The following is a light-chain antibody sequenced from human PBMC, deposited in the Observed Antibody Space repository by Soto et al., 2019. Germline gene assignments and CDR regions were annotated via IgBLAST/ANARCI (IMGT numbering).Light chain of an antibody. CDR2: KAS. Sequence: DIQMTQSPSTLSASVGDRVTITCRASQTISTLLAWYQQRPGKAPNLLIYKASSLESGVPSRFSGSGSGTDFTLTISSLQPDDFATYFCQQSSTYPWTFGQGTKVEVK. CDR3: QQSSTYPWT. V-gene: IGKV1-5*03. J-gene: IGKJ1*01. CDR1: QTISTL.